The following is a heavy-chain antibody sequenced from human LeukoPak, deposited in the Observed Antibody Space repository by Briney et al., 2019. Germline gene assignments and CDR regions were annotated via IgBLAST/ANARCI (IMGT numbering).Heavy chain of an antibody. D-gene: IGHD3-22*01. CDR1: GGTFSSYA. Sequence: ASVKVSCKASGGTFSSYAISWVRQAPGQGLEWMGGIIPIFGTANYAQKFQGRVTITTDESTSTAYMELSSLRSEDTAVYYCASYYYDSSGYPAYYFDYWGQGTLATVSS. J-gene: IGHJ4*02. V-gene: IGHV1-69*05. CDR2: IIPIFGTA. CDR3: ASYYYDSSGYPAYYFDY.